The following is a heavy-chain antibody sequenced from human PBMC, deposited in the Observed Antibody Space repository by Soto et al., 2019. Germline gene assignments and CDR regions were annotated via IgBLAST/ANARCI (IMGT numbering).Heavy chain of an antibody. CDR1: GFMFSNHG. CDR3: ARADSGYAHGYYYYGMDV. V-gene: IGHV3-33*01. D-gene: IGHD5-12*01. J-gene: IGHJ6*02. CDR2: IWSDGNNR. Sequence: GGSLRLSCAASGFMFSNHGMHWVRQAPGKGLERVAVIWSDGNNRYYADSVKGRFTISRDNSKNTVYLQMNSLRAEDTAVYYCARADSGYAHGYYYYGMDVWGQGTTVTVSS.